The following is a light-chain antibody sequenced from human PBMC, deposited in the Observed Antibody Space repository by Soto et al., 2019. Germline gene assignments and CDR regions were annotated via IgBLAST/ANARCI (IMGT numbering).Light chain of an antibody. Sequence: EIVLTQSPATLSLSPGERATLSCRASQSVSSYLAWYQQKPGQAPRLLIYDVSNRATGIPARFSGSGSGTDFTLTISSIEPEDVTVYYCQQRGIWPPRFGQGTKVEIK. J-gene: IGKJ1*01. CDR3: QQRGIWPPR. CDR1: QSVSSY. CDR2: DVS. V-gene: IGKV3-11*01.